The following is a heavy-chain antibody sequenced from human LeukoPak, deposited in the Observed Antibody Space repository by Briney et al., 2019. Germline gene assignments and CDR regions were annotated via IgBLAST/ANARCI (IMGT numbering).Heavy chain of an antibody. J-gene: IGHJ4*02. D-gene: IGHD2-15*01. CDR1: GFTFSAYY. CDR2: ISSSSSYK. Sequence: GGSLRLSCAASGFTFSAYYMSWIRQAPGQGLEWVSYISSSSSYKNYADSVKGRFTISRDNAKNSLYLQMNSLRAEHTAVYNCAEDPAPGRYCSGGSCYTKRTDYWGQGTLVTVSS. V-gene: IGHV3-11*06. CDR3: AEDPAPGRYCSGGSCYTKRTDY.